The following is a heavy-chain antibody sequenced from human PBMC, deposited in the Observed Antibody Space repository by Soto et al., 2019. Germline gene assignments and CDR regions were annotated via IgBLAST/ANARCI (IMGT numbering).Heavy chain of an antibody. D-gene: IGHD2-8*01. J-gene: IGHJ6*02. CDR2: IIPISGTT. CDR1: GDVFRSYG. CDR3: ARVRCFNGLCHTADYGMDV. Sequence: VKVSCKASGDVFRSYGINWVRQAPGQGLEWMGGIIPISGTTNYAQKFQGRVAITADESTDTVYMELSRLRSEDTAVYFCARVRCFNGLCHTADYGMDVWGQGTTVTVSS. V-gene: IGHV1-69*13.